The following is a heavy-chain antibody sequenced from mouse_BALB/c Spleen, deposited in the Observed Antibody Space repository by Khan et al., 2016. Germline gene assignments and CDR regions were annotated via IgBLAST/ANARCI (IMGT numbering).Heavy chain of an antibody. Sequence: QVQLKQSGAELMKPGASVKISCKATGYTFSSYWIEWVKQRPGHGLEWIGEILPGSGSTNYNEKFKGKATFTADTSSNTAYLQLSSLTSEDFAVDYCAREGRNEGFAYWGQGTLVTVSA. V-gene: IGHV1-9*01. CDR1: GYTFSSYW. J-gene: IGHJ3*01. CDR3: AREGRNEGFAY. CDR2: ILPGSGST.